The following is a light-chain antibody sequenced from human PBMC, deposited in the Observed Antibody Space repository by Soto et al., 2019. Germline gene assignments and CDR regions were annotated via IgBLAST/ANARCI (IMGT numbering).Light chain of an antibody. V-gene: IGLV2-14*01. CDR1: SSDVGGYNY. J-gene: IGLJ2*01. CDR3: TSYTSSTTLVV. Sequence: QSALTQPPSVSGSPGQSVTISCTGTSSDVGGYNYVSWYQQHPGKAPKLMIYEVSNRPSGVSNRFSGSTSGNTASLTISGLQAEDEADYYCTSYTSSTTLVVFGGGTKLTVL. CDR2: EVS.